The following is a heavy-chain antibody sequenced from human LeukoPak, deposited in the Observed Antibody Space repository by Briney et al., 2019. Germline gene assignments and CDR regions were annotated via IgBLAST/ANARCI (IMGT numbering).Heavy chain of an antibody. V-gene: IGHV3-48*03. CDR3: ASGDILTGTLDY. CDR1: GFTFSSYE. Sequence: PGGSLRLSCAASGFTFSSYEMNWVRQAPGKGREWVSYISSSGSTIYYADSVKGRFTISRDNAKNSLYLQMNSLRAEDTAVYYCASGDILTGTLDYWGQGTLVTVSS. D-gene: IGHD3-9*01. CDR2: ISSSGSTI. J-gene: IGHJ4*02.